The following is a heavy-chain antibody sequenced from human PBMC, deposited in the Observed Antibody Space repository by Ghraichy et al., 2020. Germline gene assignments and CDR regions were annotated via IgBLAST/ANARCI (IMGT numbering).Heavy chain of an antibody. D-gene: IGHD4-23*01. J-gene: IGHJ3*02. V-gene: IGHV3-33*06. CDR2: IWYYGSNK. CDR1: GFTFSSYG. Sequence: GGSLRLSCAASGFTFSSYGMHWVRQAPGKGLEWVAVIWYYGSNKYYADSVKGRFTISRDNSKNTLYLQMNSLRAEDTAVYYCAKANLSYGGNSGAFDIWGPGTMVTVSS. CDR3: AKANLSYGGNSGAFDI.